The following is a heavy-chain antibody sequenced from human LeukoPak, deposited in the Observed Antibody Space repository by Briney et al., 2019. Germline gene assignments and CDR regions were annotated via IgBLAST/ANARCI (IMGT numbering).Heavy chain of an antibody. D-gene: IGHD1-26*01. J-gene: IGHJ4*02. CDR3: AGLVGATGGFDF. CDR1: GGSFSGYY. CDR2: INHSGST. Sequence: PSETLSLTCAVYGGSFSGYYWSWIRQPPGKGLEWIGEINHSGSTNYNPSLKSRVTISVDTSKNQFSLKLTSVTAADTAVYYCAGLVGATGGFDFWGQGTLVTVSS. V-gene: IGHV4-34*01.